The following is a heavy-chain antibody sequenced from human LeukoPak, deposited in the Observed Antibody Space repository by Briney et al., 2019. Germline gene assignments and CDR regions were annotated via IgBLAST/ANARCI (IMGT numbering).Heavy chain of an antibody. Sequence: GGSLRLSCAASGFTFSSYWRHWIRQAAGKGLVWVSRVNPNGSTTVYAYFVRGRFIFFRENDKKMVYMQMDSLSADDTVMYYCVTLSSEVLQFDFDGWGQGTMVTVSS. V-gene: IGHV3-74*01. CDR1: GFTFSSYW. CDR3: VTLSSEVLQFDFDG. J-gene: IGHJ3*01. D-gene: IGHD3-9*01. CDR2: VNPNGSTT.